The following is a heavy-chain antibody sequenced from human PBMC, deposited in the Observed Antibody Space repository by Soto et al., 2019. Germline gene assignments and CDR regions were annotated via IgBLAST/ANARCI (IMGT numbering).Heavy chain of an antibody. D-gene: IGHD3-22*01. CDR3: AVVYYDSSGYPYYGMDV. CDR1: GLTVSSNY. Sequence: GGSLRLSCAASGLTVSSNYMSWVRQAPGKGLEWVSVIYSGGSTYYADSVKGRFTISRDNSKNTLYLQMNSLRAEDTAVYYCAVVYYDSSGYPYYGMDVWGQGTTVTVSS. V-gene: IGHV3-66*01. J-gene: IGHJ6*02. CDR2: IYSGGST.